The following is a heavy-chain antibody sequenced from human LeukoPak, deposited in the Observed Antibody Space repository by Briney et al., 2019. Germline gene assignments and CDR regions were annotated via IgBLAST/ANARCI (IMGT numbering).Heavy chain of an antibody. Sequence: SETLSLTCTVSGGSISSGGYYWSWIRQHPGKGLEWIGYIYYSGSTYYNPSLKSRVTISVDTSKNQFSLKLSSVTAADTAVYYCARHDGPRVYSEFDPWGQGTLVTVSS. CDR2: IYYSGST. D-gene: IGHD6-13*01. V-gene: IGHV4-31*03. J-gene: IGHJ5*02. CDR3: ARHDGPRVYSEFDP. CDR1: GGSISSGGYY.